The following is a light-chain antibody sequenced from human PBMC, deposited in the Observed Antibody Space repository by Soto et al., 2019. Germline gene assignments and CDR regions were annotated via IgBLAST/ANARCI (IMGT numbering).Light chain of an antibody. Sequence: QHVLTQPPSASASLGASVKLTCTLSSGHNSYAIAWHQQQPEKGPRYLMKLNSDGSHSKGDGIPDRFSGSSSGAERYLTISSLQSEDEADYYCQTWSTDIRVFGGGTQLTVL. J-gene: IGLJ3*02. V-gene: IGLV4-69*01. CDR1: SGHNSYA. CDR2: LNSDGSH. CDR3: QTWSTDIRV.